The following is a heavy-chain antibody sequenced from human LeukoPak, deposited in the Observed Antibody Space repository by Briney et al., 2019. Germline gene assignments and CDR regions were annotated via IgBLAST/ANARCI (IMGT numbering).Heavy chain of an antibody. CDR2: IYYSGSI. CDR3: ARASGGAAAGLDY. J-gene: IGHJ4*02. Sequence: SQTLSLTCTVSGGSISSGDYYWSWIRQPPGKGLEWIGYIYYSGSIYYNPSLKSRVTISVDTSKNQFSLKLSSVTAADTAVYYCARASGGAAAGLDYWGQGTLVTVSS. D-gene: IGHD6-13*01. CDR1: GGSISSGDYY. V-gene: IGHV4-30-4*01.